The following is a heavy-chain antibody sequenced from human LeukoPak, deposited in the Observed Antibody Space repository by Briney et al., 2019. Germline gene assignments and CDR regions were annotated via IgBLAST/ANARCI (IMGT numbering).Heavy chain of an antibody. CDR2: VSSSSSAI. J-gene: IGHJ4*02. Sequence: GGSLRLSCAASRFTFSNYGVNWVRQAPGKGLAWVSYVSSSSSAIYYADSVKGRFTISRDNAKNSLYLQMNSLRDEDTAVYYCAREGRSGWYLGDYWGQGILVTVSS. CDR1: RFTFSNYG. CDR3: AREGRSGWYLGDY. D-gene: IGHD6-19*01. V-gene: IGHV3-48*02.